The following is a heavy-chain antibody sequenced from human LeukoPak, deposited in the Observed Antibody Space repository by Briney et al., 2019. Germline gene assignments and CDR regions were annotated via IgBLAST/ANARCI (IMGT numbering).Heavy chain of an antibody. Sequence: QAGGSLRHSCAASGFTVSSNYMSWVRQAPGKGLEWVSLIYSGGSTYYADSVKGRFTISRDNSKNTLSLQMNSLRVEDTAIYYCAKSDCGSDGCKLLNYWGQGILVTVSS. CDR2: IYSGGST. V-gene: IGHV3-53*01. CDR3: AKSDCGSDGCKLLNY. J-gene: IGHJ4*02. CDR1: GFTVSSNY. D-gene: IGHD2-21*01.